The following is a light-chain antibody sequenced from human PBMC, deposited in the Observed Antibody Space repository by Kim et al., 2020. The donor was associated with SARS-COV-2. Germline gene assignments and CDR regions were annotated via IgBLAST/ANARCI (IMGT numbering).Light chain of an antibody. Sequence: SYELTQPLSVSVALGQTARITCGGNNIGSKYVFWYQQKPGQAPVLVIFRDSNRPSGIPERFPGSNSGNTATLSISRAQAGDEADYYCQVWDSSTVVFGGGTKVTVL. CDR1: NIGSKY. J-gene: IGLJ3*02. CDR3: QVWDSSTVV. CDR2: RDS. V-gene: IGLV3-9*01.